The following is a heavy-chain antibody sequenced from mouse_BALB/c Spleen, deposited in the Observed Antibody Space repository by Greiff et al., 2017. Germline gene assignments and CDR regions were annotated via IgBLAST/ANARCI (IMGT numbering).Heavy chain of an antibody. CDR2: IAPGSGST. CDR1: GYTFTSYW. V-gene: IGHV1S41*01. Sequence: DLVKPGASVKLSCKASGYTFTSYWINWIKQRPGQGLEWIGRIAPGSGSTYYNEMFKGKATLTVDTSSSTAYIQLSSLSSEDSAVYFCASRSRLEVVAEYFDVWGAGTTVTVSS. J-gene: IGHJ1*01. CDR3: ASRSRLEVVAEYFDV. D-gene: IGHD1-1*01.